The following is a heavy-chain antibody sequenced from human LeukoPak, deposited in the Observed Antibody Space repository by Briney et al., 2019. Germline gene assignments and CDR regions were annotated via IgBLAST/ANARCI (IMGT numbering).Heavy chain of an antibody. CDR2: ISAYNGNT. V-gene: IGHV1-18*01. Sequence: ASVKVSRKASGYTFTSYGISWVRQAPGQGLEWMGWISAYNGNTNYAQKLQGRVTMTTDTSTSTAYMELRSLRSDGTAVYYCARDISRGYCSSTSCPQGYWGQGTLVTVSS. D-gene: IGHD2-2*01. J-gene: IGHJ4*02. CDR1: GYTFTSYG. CDR3: ARDISRGYCSSTSCPQGY.